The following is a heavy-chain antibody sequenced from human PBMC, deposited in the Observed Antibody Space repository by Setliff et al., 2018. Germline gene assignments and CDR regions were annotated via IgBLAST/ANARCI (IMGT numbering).Heavy chain of an antibody. CDR2: IYYSGST. CDR3: ARIGHFDFWRGFGVGAFDL. J-gene: IGHJ3*01. Sequence: SETLSLTCTVSGGSISSSSYYWGWIRQPPGKGLEWIGHIYYSGSTNYNPSLESRVTISVDTSKNQFSLKLASVTAADTALYYCARIGHFDFWRGFGVGAFDLWGHGSVVTVSS. D-gene: IGHD3-3*01. V-gene: IGHV4-39*01. CDR1: GGSISSSSYY.